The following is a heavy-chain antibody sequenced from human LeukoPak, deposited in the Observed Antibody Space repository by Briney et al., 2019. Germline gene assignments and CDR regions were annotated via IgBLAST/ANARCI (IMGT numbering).Heavy chain of an antibody. V-gene: IGHV3-23*01. J-gene: IGHJ4*02. CDR2: IFNSGTST. CDR3: AKDMYGDFGGVDY. D-gene: IGHD4-17*01. Sequence: GGSLRLSCAASGFTFSTYAMTWVRQAPGKGLEWVSVIFNSGTSTYYADSVKGRFTISRDNSKNTLHLQMSSLRAEDTAVYYCAKDMYGDFGGVDYWGQGTLVTVSS. CDR1: GFTFSTYA.